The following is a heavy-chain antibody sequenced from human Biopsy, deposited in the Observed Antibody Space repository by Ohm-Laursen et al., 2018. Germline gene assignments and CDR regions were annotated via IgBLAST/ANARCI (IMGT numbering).Heavy chain of an antibody. CDR1: GGSMSNNNYY. CDR3: ARDYDTSGYYYVS. D-gene: IGHD3-22*01. J-gene: IGHJ5*02. V-gene: IGHV4-39*01. Sequence: SDTLSLTWTVSGGSMSNNNYYWGWIRKPPGKGLEWIGSIFYRGSTHYKPSLKSRVNMSVDTSKNQFSLKLNSVTAADTAVYYCARDYDTSGYYYVSWGQGTLVTVSS. CDR2: IFYRGST.